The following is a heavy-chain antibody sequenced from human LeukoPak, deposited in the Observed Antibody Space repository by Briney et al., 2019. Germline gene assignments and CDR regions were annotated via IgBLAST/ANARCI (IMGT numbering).Heavy chain of an antibody. CDR3: ARDTVAGAGILYWFDP. D-gene: IGHD6-19*01. V-gene: IGHV4-4*07. J-gene: IGHJ5*02. CDR1: GGSISSYY. CDR2: IYTSGST. Sequence: SETLSLTCTVSGGSISSYYWSWIRQPPGKGLEWIGRIYTSGSTNYNPSLKSRVTMSVDTSKNQFSLKLSSVTAADTAVYYCARDTVAGAGILYWFDPWGQGTLVTVSS.